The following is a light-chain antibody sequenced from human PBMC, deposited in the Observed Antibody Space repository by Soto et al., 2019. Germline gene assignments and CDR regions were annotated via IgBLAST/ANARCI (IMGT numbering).Light chain of an antibody. V-gene: IGKV3-15*01. CDR2: GAS. CDR3: QQYNNWPPST. Sequence: EIFLTQSPGALSLSPGERATLSFRASQSVSNNYLAWYQQKPGQAPRLLIYGASTRATGIPARFSGSGSGTEFTLTISSLQSEDFAVYYCQQYNNWPPSTFGQGTKVDI. CDR1: QSVSNN. J-gene: IGKJ1*01.